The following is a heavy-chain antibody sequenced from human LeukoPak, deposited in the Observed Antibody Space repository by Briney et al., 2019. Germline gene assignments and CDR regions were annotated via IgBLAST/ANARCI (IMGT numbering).Heavy chain of an antibody. J-gene: IGHJ4*02. Sequence: PSETLSLTCTVSGGSISSSSYYWGWIRQPPGKGLEWIGSIYYSGSTYYNPSLKSRVTISVDTSKNQFSLKLSSVTAADTAVYYCARQGYDSSGNALDYWGQGTLVTVS. CDR2: IYYSGST. CDR3: ARQGYDSSGNALDY. V-gene: IGHV4-39*01. CDR1: GGSISSSSYY. D-gene: IGHD3-22*01.